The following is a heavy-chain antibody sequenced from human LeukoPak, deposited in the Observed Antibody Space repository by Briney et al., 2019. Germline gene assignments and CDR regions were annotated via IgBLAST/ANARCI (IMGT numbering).Heavy chain of an antibody. V-gene: IGHV3-23*01. J-gene: IGHJ5*02. CDR1: GFIFSTYD. Sequence: GGSLRLSCAASGFIFSTYDMTWVRQAPGEGLEWVSSISGSGDNTYYSDSVKGRFTISRDNSKNTIYLQMNSLRAEDTAVYYCAKDSPSQFDPWGQGTLVTVSS. CDR2: ISGSGDNT. CDR3: AKDSPSQFDP.